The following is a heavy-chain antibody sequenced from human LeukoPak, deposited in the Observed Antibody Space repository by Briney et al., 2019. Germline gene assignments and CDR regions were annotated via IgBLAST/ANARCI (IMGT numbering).Heavy chain of an antibody. V-gene: IGHV3-74*01. CDR3: ARARSGSYAFDI. Sequence: GGSLRLSCAASGFTFTNYWMHWVRQAPGKGLVWVSRINSDGYGINYADSVKGRFTISRENAKNSLYLQMNSLRAGDTAVYYCARARSGSYAFDIWGQGTMVTVSS. CDR1: GFTFTNYW. CDR2: INSDGYGI. J-gene: IGHJ3*02. D-gene: IGHD1-26*01.